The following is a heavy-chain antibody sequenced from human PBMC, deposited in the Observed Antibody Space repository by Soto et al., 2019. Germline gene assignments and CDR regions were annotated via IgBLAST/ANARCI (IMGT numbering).Heavy chain of an antibody. Sequence: SVKVSCKASGGTFSSYAISWVRQAPGQGLEWMGGIIPIFGTANYAQKFQGRVTITADESTSTAYMELSSLRSEDTAVYYCARGTNELWRWFDPWGQGTLVTVSS. D-gene: IGHD5-18*01. J-gene: IGHJ5*02. V-gene: IGHV1-69*13. CDR3: ARGTNELWRWFDP. CDR1: GGTFSSYA. CDR2: IIPIFGTA.